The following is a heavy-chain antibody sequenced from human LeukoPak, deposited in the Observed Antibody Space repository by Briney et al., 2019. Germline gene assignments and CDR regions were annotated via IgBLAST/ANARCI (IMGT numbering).Heavy chain of an antibody. V-gene: IGHV1-69*13. D-gene: IGHD6-6*01. CDR3: AREYSSSSLPDY. CDR2: IIPIFGTA. J-gene: IGHJ4*02. Sequence: GASVKVSCKASGGTFSSYAISWVRQAPGQGLEWMGRIIPIFGTANYAQKFQGRVTITADESMSTTYMELSSLRSEDTAVYYCAREYSSSSLPDYWGQGTLVTVSS. CDR1: GGTFSSYA.